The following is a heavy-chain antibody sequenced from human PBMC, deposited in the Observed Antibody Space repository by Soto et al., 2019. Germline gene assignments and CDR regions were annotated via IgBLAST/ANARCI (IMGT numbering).Heavy chain of an antibody. CDR1: GYTFTSYY. CDR3: ARSQTHLRVGPRAHDDFDL. CDR2: ISPSGGST. J-gene: IGHJ3*01. Sequence: SVKVSCKASGYTFTSYYISWVRQAPGQGLEWMGRISPSGGSTSYAQKLQGRVTMTRDTSTSTAYMELRSLRSEDTAVYYCARSQTHLRVGPRAHDDFDLWG. D-gene: IGHD3-16*01. V-gene: IGHV1-18*04.